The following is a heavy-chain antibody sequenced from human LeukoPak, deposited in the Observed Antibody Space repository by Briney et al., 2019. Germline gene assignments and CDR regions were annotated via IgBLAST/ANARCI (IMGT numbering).Heavy chain of an antibody. Sequence: SETLSLTCAVYGGSFSGYYWSWIRQPPGKGLEWIGEINHSGSTNYNPSLKSRVTISVDTSKNQFSLKLSSVTAADTAVYYCAGSRPLYPAARRFDYWGQGTLVTVSS. CDR1: GGSFSGYY. CDR2: INHSGST. V-gene: IGHV4-34*01. J-gene: IGHJ4*02. D-gene: IGHD6-6*01. CDR3: AGSRPLYPAARRFDY.